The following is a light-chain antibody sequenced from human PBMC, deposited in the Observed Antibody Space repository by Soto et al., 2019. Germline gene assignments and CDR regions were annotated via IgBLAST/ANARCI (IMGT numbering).Light chain of an antibody. Sequence: DIQLTQSPSFLSASVGDRVTITCRASQGISSYLAWYQQKPGKAPKLLIYAASTLQSGVPSRFSGSGSGTEFTLTISRMQPEDVQTYYCQQLNSYLSNXGQGTRLQIK. V-gene: IGKV1-9*01. CDR3: QQLNSYLSN. CDR1: QGISSY. CDR2: AAS. J-gene: IGKJ5*01.